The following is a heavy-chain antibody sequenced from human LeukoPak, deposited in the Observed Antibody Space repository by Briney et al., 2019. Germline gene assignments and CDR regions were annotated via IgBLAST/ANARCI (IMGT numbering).Heavy chain of an antibody. Sequence: ASVKVSCKASGYTFTSYYMHWVRQAPGQGLEWMGMINPSGGSTSYAQKFQGRVTMTRDMSTSTVYMELSSLRSEDTAVYYCARDDVEDSAAVYWGQGTLVTVSS. CDR3: ARDDVEDSAAVY. J-gene: IGHJ4*02. CDR2: INPSGGST. CDR1: GYTFTSYY. D-gene: IGHD2-15*01. V-gene: IGHV1-46*01.